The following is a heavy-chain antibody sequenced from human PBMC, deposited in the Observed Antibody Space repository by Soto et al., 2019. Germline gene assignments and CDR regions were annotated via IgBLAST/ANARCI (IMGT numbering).Heavy chain of an antibody. V-gene: IGHV3-23*01. D-gene: IGHD2-21*01. Sequence: GSLRLSCAASGFTFSNYAMSWVRQAPGKGLEWVSAISGSGGSTYYADSVKGRFTISRDNAKNTLYLQMNSLTAADTVVYYCARDLENCGGECSSAFDIWGQGTMVTVSS. CDR2: ISGSGGST. CDR1: GFTFSNYA. J-gene: IGHJ3*02. CDR3: ARDLENCGGECSSAFDI.